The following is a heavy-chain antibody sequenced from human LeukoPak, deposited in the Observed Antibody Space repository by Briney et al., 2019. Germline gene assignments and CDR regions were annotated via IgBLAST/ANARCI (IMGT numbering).Heavy chain of an antibody. V-gene: IGHV3-7*01. CDR2: IKQDGSEK. D-gene: IGHD6-6*01. J-gene: IGHJ4*02. Sequence: GGSLRLSCEGSAFIFSGHWMNWVRQTPGKGLEWVANIKQDGSEKYYVDSMKGRFTISRDNAKNSLYLQMNSLRAEDTAVYYCARIGYSSSSLDYWGQGTLVTVSS. CDR3: ARIGYSSSSLDY. CDR1: AFIFSGHW.